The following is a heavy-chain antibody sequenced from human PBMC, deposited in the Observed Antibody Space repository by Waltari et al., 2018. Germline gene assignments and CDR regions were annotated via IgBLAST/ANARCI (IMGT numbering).Heavy chain of an antibody. V-gene: IGHV4-39*02. Sequence: QLQLQESGPGLVKPSETLSLTCTVSGGSISSSSYYWGWIRQPPGKGREWIGSIYYSGSTYYNPSLKSRVTISVDTSKNQFSLKLSSVTAADTAVYYCARDPVLFGDAFDIWGQGTMVTVSS. J-gene: IGHJ3*02. CDR3: ARDPVLFGDAFDI. CDR2: IYYSGST. D-gene: IGHD2-21*01. CDR1: GGSISSSSYY.